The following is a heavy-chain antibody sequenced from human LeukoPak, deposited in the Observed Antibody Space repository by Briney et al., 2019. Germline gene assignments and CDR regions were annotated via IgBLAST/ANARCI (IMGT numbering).Heavy chain of an antibody. Sequence: ASVKVSCKASGYTFTSYYMHWVRQAPGQGLEGMGIINPSGGSTSYAQKFQGRVTITRDTSTRTVYMELSSLRPEDTAVYYCARRLWAYCGGDCYAQFFDPWGQGTLVTVSS. CDR2: INPSGGST. CDR3: ARRLWAYCGGDCYAQFFDP. CDR1: GYTFTSYY. V-gene: IGHV1-46*01. J-gene: IGHJ5*02. D-gene: IGHD2-21*02.